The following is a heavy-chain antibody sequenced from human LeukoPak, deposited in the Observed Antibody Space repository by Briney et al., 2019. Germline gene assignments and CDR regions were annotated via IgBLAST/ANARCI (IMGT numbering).Heavy chain of an antibody. Sequence: GGSLRLSCAASGFTFSDYYMSWIRQAPGKGLEWVSYISSSGSTIYYADSVKGRFTISRDNAKNSLYLQMNSLRADDTAVYYCAAGSSGYYYYFDYWGQGTLVTVSS. V-gene: IGHV3-11*04. CDR1: GFTFSDYY. J-gene: IGHJ4*02. CDR2: ISSSGSTI. D-gene: IGHD3-22*01. CDR3: AAGSSGYYYYFDY.